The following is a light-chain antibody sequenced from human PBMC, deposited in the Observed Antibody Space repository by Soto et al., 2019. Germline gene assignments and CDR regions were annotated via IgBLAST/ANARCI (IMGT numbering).Light chain of an antibody. Sequence: DIVMTQSPLSLPVTPGEPASISCRSSRSLLHSKGYNYLDWYLQKPGQSPQLLIYLGSSRASGVPDRFSGSGSGTDFTLKISRVEAEDVGVYYCMQALQTPRTFGGGTKVEIK. V-gene: IGKV2-28*01. J-gene: IGKJ4*01. CDR1: RSLLHSKGYNY. CDR2: LGS. CDR3: MQALQTPRT.